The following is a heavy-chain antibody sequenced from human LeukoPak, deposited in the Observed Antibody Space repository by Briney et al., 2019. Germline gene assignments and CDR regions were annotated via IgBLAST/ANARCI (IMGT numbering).Heavy chain of an antibody. CDR2: ISYDGSNK. V-gene: IGHV3-30-3*01. CDR3: ARDPSRISSSSTSQADCGMDV. J-gene: IGHJ6*02. D-gene: IGHD2-2*01. CDR1: GFTFSSYA. Sequence: PGGSLRLSCAASGFTFSSYAMHWVRQAPGKGLEWVAVISYDGSNKYYADSVKGRFTISRDNSKNTLYLQMNSLRAEDTAVYYCARDPSRISSSSTSQADCGMDVWGQGTTVTVSS.